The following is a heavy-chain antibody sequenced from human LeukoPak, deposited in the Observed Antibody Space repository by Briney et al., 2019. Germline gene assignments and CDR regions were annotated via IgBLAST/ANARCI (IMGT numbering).Heavy chain of an antibody. CDR2: INSDGSRT. V-gene: IGHV3-74*01. D-gene: IGHD6-19*01. Sequence: GGSLRLSCAASGFTFSRYWMHWVRQAPGKGLVWVSRINSDGSRTTYADSVKGRFTISRDNAKNTLYLQVNSLRAEDTAVYYCARDRTGSGWYKDYWGQGTLVTVSS. J-gene: IGHJ4*02. CDR3: ARDRTGSGWYKDY. CDR1: GFTFSRYW.